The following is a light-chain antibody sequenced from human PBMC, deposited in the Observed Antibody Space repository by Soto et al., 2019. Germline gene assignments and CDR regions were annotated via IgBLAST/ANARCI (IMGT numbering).Light chain of an antibody. J-gene: IGKJ4*01. CDR2: GAS. Sequence: EIVMTQSPATLSVSPGERATLSCSASQSVSSNLAWYQQKPGQAPRLLIYGASTRATGIPARFSGSGSGTEFTLTISSMQSEDFADYYCQQYNNWPLTFGGGTKVEIK. CDR1: QSVSSN. CDR3: QQYNNWPLT. V-gene: IGKV3-15*01.